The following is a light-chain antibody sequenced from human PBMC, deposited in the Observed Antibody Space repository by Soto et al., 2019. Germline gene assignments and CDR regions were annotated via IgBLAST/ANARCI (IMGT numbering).Light chain of an antibody. V-gene: IGLV1-40*01. CDR1: SSNIGAGYD. CDR3: QSFDTSLSGFLI. Sequence: QSVLTQPPSVSGAPGQRVTISCTGSSSNIGAGYDVHWYQHLPGTAPKLLIFDNNNRPSGVPDRFSGSKSDTSASLAITGLQAEYEADYYCQSFDTSLSGFLIFGGGTKLTVL. CDR2: DNN. J-gene: IGLJ2*01.